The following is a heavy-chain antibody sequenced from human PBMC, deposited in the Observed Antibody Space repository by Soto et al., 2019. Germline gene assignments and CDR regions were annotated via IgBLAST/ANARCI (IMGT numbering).Heavy chain of an antibody. J-gene: IGHJ4*02. D-gene: IGHD3-10*01. V-gene: IGHV4-59*01. CDR2: IHNSGTS. CDR3: ARDYYGSGSYYKPFDY. Sequence: SETLSLTCTVYGDTSTSYYWGWIRQAPGKGLEWIGHIHNSGTSTHNPSLNGRVTISIDMSKKQFSLKLTSLTSEDTAVYYCARDYYGSGSYYKPFDYWGQGTLVTVSS. CDR1: GDTSTSYY.